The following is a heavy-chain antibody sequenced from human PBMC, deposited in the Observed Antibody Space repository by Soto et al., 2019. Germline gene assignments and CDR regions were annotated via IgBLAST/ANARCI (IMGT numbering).Heavy chain of an antibody. D-gene: IGHD2-2*01. CDR2: IKQDGSEK. V-gene: IGHV3-7*01. CDR1: GFTFSSYW. CDR3: ARGRGCSTGCHNFDY. J-gene: IGHJ4*02. Sequence: EVQLVESGGGLVQPGGSLRLSCAASGFTFSSYWMSWVRQAPGKGLXXXXNIKQDGSEKYYVDSVKGRFTISRDNAKNSLYLQMNSLRAEDTAVYYCARGRGCSTGCHNFDYWGQGTLVTVSS.